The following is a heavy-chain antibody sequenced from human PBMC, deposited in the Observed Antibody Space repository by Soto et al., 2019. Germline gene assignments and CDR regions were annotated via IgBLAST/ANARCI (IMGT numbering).Heavy chain of an antibody. CDR2: IRSNANSYAR. V-gene: IGHV3-73*01. CDR3: TRARGTYYYDSSEFDP. CDR1: GFPFSGSA. D-gene: IGHD3-22*01. J-gene: IGHJ5*02. Sequence: GGSLRLSCAASGFPFSGSAMHWVRPASGKWLVWVGRIRSNANSYARAYAASVKGRFTISRDDSKNTAYLQMNSLKTEDTAVYYCTRARGTYYYDSSEFDPWGQGXLVTVYS.